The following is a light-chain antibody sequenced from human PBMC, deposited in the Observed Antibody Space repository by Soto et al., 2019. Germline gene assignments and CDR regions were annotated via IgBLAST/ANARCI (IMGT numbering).Light chain of an antibody. CDR2: DAS. J-gene: IGKJ1*01. V-gene: IGKV1-5*01. CDR1: QSISSW. CDR3: QQYNSYSRT. Sequence: DIQMTQSPSTLSASVGDRVTITCRASQSISSWLAWYQQKPGKAPKLLIYDASSLESGVPSRFSGSGSGTEFTLTISSLQPDDVATYYCQQYNSYSRTFGQGTKVDIK.